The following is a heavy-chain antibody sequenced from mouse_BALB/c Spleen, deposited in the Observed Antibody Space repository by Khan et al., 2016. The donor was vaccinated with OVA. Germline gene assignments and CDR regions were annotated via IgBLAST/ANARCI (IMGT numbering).Heavy chain of an antibody. V-gene: IGHV14-1*02. CDR1: DFNIKDYY. CDR2: LDPDNGET. CDR3: ARSGYSAWFAY. D-gene: IGHD1-1*01. Sequence: VQLQQSGAELVRPGALVKLSCKASDFNIKDYYMHWVKQRPEQGLEWIGWLDPDNGETVYDPKFQGKAIMPAAPSSHTAYLQLSSLTSEDTAVYYCARSGYSAWFAYWGQGTLVTVSA. J-gene: IGHJ3*01.